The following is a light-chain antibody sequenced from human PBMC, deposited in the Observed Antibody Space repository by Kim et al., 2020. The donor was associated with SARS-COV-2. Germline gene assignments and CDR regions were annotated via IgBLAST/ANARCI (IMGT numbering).Light chain of an antibody. CDR1: SGSVSSTND. V-gene: IGLV8-61*01. CDR2: NTD. J-gene: IGLJ3*02. Sequence: GGTVNLTCGLDSGSVSSTNDPSWYQQIPGQPPRTLIYNTDSRSAGVPDRISGSILENKAALTITGAQADDESDFHCALYVGDGIWVFGGGTQLTVL. CDR3: ALYVGDGIWV.